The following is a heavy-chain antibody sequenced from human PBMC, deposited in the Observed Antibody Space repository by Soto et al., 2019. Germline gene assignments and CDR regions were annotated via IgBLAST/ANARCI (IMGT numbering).Heavy chain of an antibody. J-gene: IGHJ4*02. CDR3: AKDWSSCWYPESNFDY. CDR2: ISGSGGST. D-gene: IGHD6-13*01. Sequence: GGSLRLSCAASGFTFSSYAMSWVRQAPGKGLEWVSAISGSGGSTYYADSVKGRFTISRDNSKNTLYLQMNSLRTEDTAVYYSAKDWSSCWYPESNFDYWRQGTLVTV. V-gene: IGHV3-23*01. CDR1: GFTFSSYA.